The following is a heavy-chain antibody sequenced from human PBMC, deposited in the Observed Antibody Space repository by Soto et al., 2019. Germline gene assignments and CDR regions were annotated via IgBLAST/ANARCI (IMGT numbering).Heavy chain of an antibody. D-gene: IGHD6-19*01. CDR3: ARDLGSGWDPLLGY. V-gene: IGHV3-33*01. Sequence: PGGSLRLSCAASGFTFSSYGMHWVRQAPGKGLEWVAVIWYDGSNKYYADSVKGRFTISRDNSKNTLYLQMNSLRAEDTAVYYCARDLGSGWDPLLGYWGQGTLVTVSS. CDR2: IWYDGSNK. CDR1: GFTFSSYG. J-gene: IGHJ4*02.